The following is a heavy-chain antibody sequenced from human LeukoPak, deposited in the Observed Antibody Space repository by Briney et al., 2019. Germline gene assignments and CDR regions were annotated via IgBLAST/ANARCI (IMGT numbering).Heavy chain of an antibody. J-gene: IGHJ4*02. D-gene: IGHD1-26*01. CDR2: ISASGVNT. Sequence: AGGSLRLSCAASGFTVNSNYMSWVRQAPGKGLEWASSISASGVNTFYADSVQGRFTISRDNSKSTLYLQMNSLRDEDTAVYYCAKDVPPWEPADYFDYWGQGTLVAVSS. CDR3: AKDVPPWEPADYFDY. V-gene: IGHV3-23*01. CDR1: GFTVNSNY.